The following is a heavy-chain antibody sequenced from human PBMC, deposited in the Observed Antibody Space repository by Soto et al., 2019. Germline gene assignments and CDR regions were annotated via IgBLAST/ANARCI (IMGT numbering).Heavy chain of an antibody. CDR1: GGSISSGGYS. V-gene: IGHV4-30-2*03. Sequence: PSETLSLTCAVSGGSISSGGYSWSWIRQPPGKGLEWIGYIYYSGSTNYNPSLKSRVTISVDTSKNQFSLKLSSVTAADTAVYYCARHNPSDIVVVPAASSFDYWGQGTLVTVS. CDR2: IYYSGST. J-gene: IGHJ4*02. CDR3: ARHNPSDIVVVPAASSFDY. D-gene: IGHD2-2*01.